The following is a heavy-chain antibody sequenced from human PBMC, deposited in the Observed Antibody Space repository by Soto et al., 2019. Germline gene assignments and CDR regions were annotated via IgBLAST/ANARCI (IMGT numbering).Heavy chain of an antibody. D-gene: IGHD3-10*01. V-gene: IGHV3-11*01. CDR1: GFRFSDHY. J-gene: IGHJ4*02. CDR3: AGDPYYYGSAF. CDR2: ISGGGTTM. Sequence: QVHLVESGGGLVEPGGSLRLSCAASGFRFSDHYMTWIRQAPGKGLEWVSKISGGGTTMYYADSVKGRFTVSRDNAKNSLYLQMNSLRAEDTAVYYCAGDPYYYGSAFWGQGTLVTVFS.